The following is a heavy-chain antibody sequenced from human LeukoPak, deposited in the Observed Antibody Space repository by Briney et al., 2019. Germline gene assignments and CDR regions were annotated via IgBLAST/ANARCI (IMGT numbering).Heavy chain of an antibody. V-gene: IGHV4-59*01. Sequence: SETLSLTCTVSGDSISSYYWNWIRQPPGRGLEWIGYISASGSTNFNPSLKSRLTISIDMFKNQFSLKLSSVTAADTAVYYCATSSQSYESSGFYPYWGQGTLVTVSS. CDR3: ATSSQSYESSGFYPY. J-gene: IGHJ4*02. CDR1: GDSISSYY. D-gene: IGHD3-22*01. CDR2: ISASGST.